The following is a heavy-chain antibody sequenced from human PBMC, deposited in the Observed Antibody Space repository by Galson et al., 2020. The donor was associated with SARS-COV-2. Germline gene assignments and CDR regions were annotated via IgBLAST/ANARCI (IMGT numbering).Heavy chain of an antibody. V-gene: IGHV1-18*01. CDR1: GYTFTSYG. CDR2: ISAHNANT. J-gene: IGHJ4*02. D-gene: IGHD1-26*01. Sequence: GESLKISCKASGYTFTSYGISWVRQAPGQGLEWVGLISAHNANTNYAHELQGRVTMTTNTTTSTAYMELRSLRSDDTAVYYCARAPGTYSSLGSDYWGQGTLVTVSS. CDR3: ARAPGTYSSLGSDY.